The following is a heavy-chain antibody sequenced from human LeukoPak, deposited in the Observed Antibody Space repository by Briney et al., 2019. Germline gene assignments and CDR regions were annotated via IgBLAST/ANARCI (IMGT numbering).Heavy chain of an antibody. CDR1: GFTFSTSW. Sequence: GGSLRLSCAASGFTFSTSWMTWVRQSPGKGLEWVANIEPHGSETFYVDPVKGRFTISRDNAKNLLYLQMNSLRAEDTAVYYCAKDAGYCSGGSCRFDYWGQGTLVTVSS. CDR3: AKDAGYCSGGSCRFDY. V-gene: IGHV3-7*03. CDR2: IEPHGSET. J-gene: IGHJ4*02. D-gene: IGHD2-15*01.